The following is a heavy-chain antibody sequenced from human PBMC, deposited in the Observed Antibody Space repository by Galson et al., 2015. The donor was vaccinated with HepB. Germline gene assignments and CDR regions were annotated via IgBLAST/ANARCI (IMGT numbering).Heavy chain of an antibody. V-gene: IGHV3-30*04. D-gene: IGHD3-10*01. Sequence: SLRLSCAASGFTFSSYSMHWVRQAPGKGLEWVSIISYDGSKKYYADSVKGRFTISRDNSKNTMYLQMNSLRAEDTAVYSCTRAEPLWFGDLLPFDYWGLGTPVTVSS. CDR1: GFTFSSYS. J-gene: IGHJ4*02. CDR2: ISYDGSKK. CDR3: TRAEPLWFGDLLPFDY.